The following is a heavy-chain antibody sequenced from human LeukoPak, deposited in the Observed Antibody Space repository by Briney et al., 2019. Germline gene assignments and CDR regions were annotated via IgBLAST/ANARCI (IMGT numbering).Heavy chain of an antibody. CDR2: ISSSSSYT. D-gene: IGHD2-15*01. CDR1: GFTFSDYY. CDR3: ARVPLGYCSGGSCYSGY. Sequence: GGSLRLSCAASGFTFSDYYMSWIRQAPGKGLEWVSYISSSSSYTNHADSVKGRFTISRDNAKNSLYLQMNSLRAEDTAVYYCARVPLGYCSGGSCYSGYWGQGTLVTVSS. V-gene: IGHV3-11*06. J-gene: IGHJ4*02.